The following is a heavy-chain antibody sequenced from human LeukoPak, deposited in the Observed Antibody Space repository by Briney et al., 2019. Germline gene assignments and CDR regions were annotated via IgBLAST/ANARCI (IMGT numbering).Heavy chain of an antibody. CDR2: IIPIFGTA. Sequence: SVKVSCKASGGTFSSYAISWARQAPGQGLEWMGGIIPIFGTANYAQKFQGRVTITADKSTSTAYMELSSLRSEDTAVYYCARVGVSSYSSSGYWGQGTLVTVSS. CDR3: ARVGVSSYSSSGY. J-gene: IGHJ4*02. CDR1: GGTFSSYA. D-gene: IGHD6-13*01. V-gene: IGHV1-69*06.